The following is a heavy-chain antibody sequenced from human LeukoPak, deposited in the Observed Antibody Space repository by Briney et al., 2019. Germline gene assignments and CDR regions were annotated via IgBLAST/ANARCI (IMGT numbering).Heavy chain of an antibody. CDR2: VDYSGST. Sequence: PSETLPLTCTVSGAPLNNYYWNWVRPPPGKELEWIGNVDYSGSTRYNPSLKSRATMSLDSSKNQFSLRLTSVTAADMAVYYCAMQVGIYGDYNNWFDPWGQGARVTVSS. V-gene: IGHV4-59*08. CDR3: AMQVGIYGDYNNWFDP. CDR1: GAPLNNYY. D-gene: IGHD4-17*01. J-gene: IGHJ5*02.